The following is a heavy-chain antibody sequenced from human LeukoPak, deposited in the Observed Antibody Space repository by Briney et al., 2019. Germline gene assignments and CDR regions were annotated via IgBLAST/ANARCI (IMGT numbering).Heavy chain of an antibody. V-gene: IGHV1-2*02. D-gene: IGHD2-15*01. J-gene: IGHJ5*02. CDR1: GYTFTGYY. CDR2: INPNSGGT. CDR3: ARYCSGGSCWVDWFDP. Sequence: ASVKVSCKASGYTFTGYYMHWVRQAPGQGLEWMGWINPNSGGTNYAQKFQGRVTMTRDTSISTAYMGLSRLRSDDTAVYYCARYCSGGSCWVDWFDPWGQGTLVTVSS.